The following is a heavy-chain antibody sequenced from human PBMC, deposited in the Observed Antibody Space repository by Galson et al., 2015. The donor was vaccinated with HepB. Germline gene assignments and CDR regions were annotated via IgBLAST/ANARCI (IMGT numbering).Heavy chain of an antibody. CDR2: ISHEGSNK. Sequence: SLRLSCAASGFIFSSYTMHWVRQAPGKGLEWVALISHEGSNKYYADSVKGRFTISRDNSKNTLYLQMNSLRGEDTAVYYCATVGYSGGSWDSDYYGMDVWGQGTTVSVSS. V-gene: IGHV3-30*04. J-gene: IGHJ6*02. D-gene: IGHD2-15*01. CDR1: GFIFSSYT. CDR3: ATVGYSGGSWDSDYYGMDV.